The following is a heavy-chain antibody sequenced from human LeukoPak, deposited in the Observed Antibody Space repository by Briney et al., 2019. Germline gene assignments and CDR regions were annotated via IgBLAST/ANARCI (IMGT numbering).Heavy chain of an antibody. Sequence: GGSLRLFCAASGFTVSSNYMNWVRQAPGMGLEWVGTVSYDGSKEDYADSVKGRFTISRDNSKNTLSLQMDSLRAEDTAVYFCARRSADSCRDGYCPQHRSLQHWGQGTLVTVSS. CDR3: ARRSADSCRDGYCPQHRSLQH. CDR2: VSYDGSKE. J-gene: IGHJ1*01. V-gene: IGHV3-30*03. CDR1: GFTVSSNY. D-gene: IGHD2-21*02.